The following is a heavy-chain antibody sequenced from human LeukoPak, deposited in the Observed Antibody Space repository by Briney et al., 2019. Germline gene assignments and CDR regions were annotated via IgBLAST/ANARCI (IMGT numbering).Heavy chain of an antibody. CDR3: ASSRRYCYDSSGYYAFDI. V-gene: IGHV4-30-4*08. D-gene: IGHD3-22*01. CDR2: IYYSGST. Sequence: SETLSLTCTVSGGSISSGDYYWSWIRQPPGKGLEWIGYIYYSGSTYYNPSLKGRVTISVDTSKNQFSLKLSSVTAADTAVYYCASSRRYCYDSSGYYAFDIWGQGTMATVSS. J-gene: IGHJ3*02. CDR1: GGSISSGDYY.